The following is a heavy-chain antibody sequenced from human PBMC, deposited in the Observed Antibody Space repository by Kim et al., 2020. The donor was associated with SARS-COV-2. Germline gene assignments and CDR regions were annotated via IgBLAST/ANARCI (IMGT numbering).Heavy chain of an antibody. CDR3: VRDVGTSITTEGLGAHSFDT. D-gene: IGHD1-26*01. CDR2: IYHIGGT. J-gene: IGHJ5*02. V-gene: IGHV4-4*02. Sequence: SETLSLTCAVSGDSINSNYWWTWVRQAPGKGLEWIGQIYHIGGTIYNPSLKSRVTVSLDESKNHFSLNLTSVTAADTAVYYCVRDVGTSITTEGLGAHSFDTWGQGVLVTVSS. CDR1: GDSINSNYW.